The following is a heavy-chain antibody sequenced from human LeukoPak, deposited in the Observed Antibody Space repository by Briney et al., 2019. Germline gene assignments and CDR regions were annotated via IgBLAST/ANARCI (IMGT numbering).Heavy chain of an antibody. D-gene: IGHD6-13*01. CDR1: GCTFSSYA. CDR2: ISYDGSNK. J-gene: IGHJ4*02. V-gene: IGHV3-30*04. CDR3: AREGGKFNMQQPTDY. Sequence: GGSLRLSRAASGCTFSSYAMHWVRQAPGKGREWVAVISYDGSNKYYADSVKGRFTIYRDNSKNTLYLQMNSLRAEDTAVYYGAREGGKFNMQQPTDYWGQGTLVTVSS.